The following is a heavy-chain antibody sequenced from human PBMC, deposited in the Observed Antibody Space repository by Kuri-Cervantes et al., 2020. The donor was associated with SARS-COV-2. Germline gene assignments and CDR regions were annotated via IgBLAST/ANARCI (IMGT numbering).Heavy chain of an antibody. D-gene: IGHD6-19*01. CDR1: GYTFTSYG. Sequence: ASVKVSCKASGYTFTSYGISWVRQAPGQGLEGMGWISAYNGNTNYAQKLQGRVTMTTDTSTSTAYMELRSLRSDDTAVYYCARDGGRVAGTYYYYYMDVWGKGTTVTVSS. V-gene: IGHV1-18*01. CDR2: ISAYNGNT. CDR3: ARDGGRVAGTYYYYYMDV. J-gene: IGHJ6*03.